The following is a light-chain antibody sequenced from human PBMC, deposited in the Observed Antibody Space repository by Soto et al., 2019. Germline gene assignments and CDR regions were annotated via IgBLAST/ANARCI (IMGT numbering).Light chain of an antibody. J-gene: IGKJ4*01. CDR3: QQRRSWTPLT. Sequence: ETVLTQSPGTLSLSPGERATVSCRASQSVGGSSLAWYQQRPGQAPRLLIYDTSNRATGLPARFSSSVSGTDYTRIISSLEAEDFVVYYCQQRRSWTPLTFGGGTKVELK. CDR2: DTS. V-gene: IGKV3-11*01. CDR1: QSVGGSS.